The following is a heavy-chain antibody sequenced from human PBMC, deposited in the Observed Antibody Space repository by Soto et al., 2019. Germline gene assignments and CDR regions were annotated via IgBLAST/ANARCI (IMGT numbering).Heavy chain of an antibody. CDR2: INPNSGGT. D-gene: IGHD6-13*01. CDR1: GYTFTGYY. V-gene: IGHV1-2*04. CDR3: ARDVRAARSYYYYGMDV. Sequence: ASVKVSCKASGYTFTGYYMHWVRQAPGQGLEWMGWINPNSGGTNYAQKFQGWVTMTRDTSISTAYMELSRLRSDDTAVYYCARDVRAARSYYYYGMDVWGQGTTVTVSS. J-gene: IGHJ6*02.